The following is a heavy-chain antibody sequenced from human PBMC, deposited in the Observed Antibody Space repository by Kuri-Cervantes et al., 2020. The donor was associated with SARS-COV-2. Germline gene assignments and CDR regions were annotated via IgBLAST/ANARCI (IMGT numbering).Heavy chain of an antibody. CDR2: IRSKANSYAT. J-gene: IGHJ5*02. Sequence: GGSLRLSCAASGFTFSGSAMHWVRQASGKGLEWVGRIRSKANSYATAYAASVKGRFTISRDDSKNTAYLQMNSLKTEDTAVYYCTRPIDFYGSGSYRAWFDPWGQGTLVTVSS. D-gene: IGHD3-10*01. CDR3: TRPIDFYGSGSYRAWFDP. V-gene: IGHV3-73*01. CDR1: GFTFSGSA.